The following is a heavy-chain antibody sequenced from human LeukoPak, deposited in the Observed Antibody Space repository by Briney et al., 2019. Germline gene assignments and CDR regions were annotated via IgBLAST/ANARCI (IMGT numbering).Heavy chain of an antibody. D-gene: IGHD5-12*01. Sequence: SETLSLTGTVSGGSISTYYWSWIRQPPGKGLEWIGYVYYTGSTNYNPSLKSRVTISVDTSKNQFSLKLSSVTAADTAVYYCAKDGGGGYVTDWYFDLWGRGTLVAVSS. CDR3: AKDGGGGYVTDWYFDL. V-gene: IGHV4-59*01. CDR2: VYYTGST. CDR1: GGSISTYY. J-gene: IGHJ2*01.